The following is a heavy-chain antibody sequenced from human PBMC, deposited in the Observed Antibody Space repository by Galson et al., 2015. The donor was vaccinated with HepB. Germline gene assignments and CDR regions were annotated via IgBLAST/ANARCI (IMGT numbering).Heavy chain of an antibody. Sequence: SVKVSCKASGYTFNLFGVSWVRQAPGQGLEWMGWISGYNGDTRYAQRFQGRARMTTDTSTSTAYMELRSLRSDDTAVYFCARDGSSTIIRGNHFDYWGQGTQVTVSS. D-gene: IGHD2-2*01. CDR2: ISGYNGDT. V-gene: IGHV1-18*01. CDR3: ARDGSSTIIRGNHFDY. CDR1: GYTFNLFG. J-gene: IGHJ4*02.